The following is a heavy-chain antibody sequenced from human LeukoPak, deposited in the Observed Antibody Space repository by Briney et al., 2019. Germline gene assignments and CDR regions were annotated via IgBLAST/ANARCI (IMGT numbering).Heavy chain of an antibody. Sequence: SETLSLTCTVSGGSISSYYWSWIRQPPGKGLEWIGYIYYSGSTNYNPSLKSRVTISVDTSKNQFSLKLSSVTAADTAVYYCARRVGYCNSNSCPPFDYWGQGTLVTVSS. D-gene: IGHD2-2*01. J-gene: IGHJ4*02. V-gene: IGHV4-59*08. CDR1: GGSISSYY. CDR3: ARRVGYCNSNSCPPFDY. CDR2: IYYSGST.